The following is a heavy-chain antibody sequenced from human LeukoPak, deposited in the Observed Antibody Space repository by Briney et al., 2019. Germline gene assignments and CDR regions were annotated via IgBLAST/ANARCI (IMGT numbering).Heavy chain of an antibody. J-gene: IGHJ4*02. V-gene: IGHV3-30*02. CDR1: GFTFSSYG. CDR2: IRYDGSNK. D-gene: IGHD1-26*01. CDR3: ARGPAAYSGNYYVGDY. Sequence: GGSLRLSCAASGFTFSSYGMHWVRQAPGKGLEWVAFIRYDGSNKYYADSVKGRFTISRDNSKNTLYLQMNSLRAEDTAVYYCARGPAAYSGNYYVGDYWGQGTLVTVSS.